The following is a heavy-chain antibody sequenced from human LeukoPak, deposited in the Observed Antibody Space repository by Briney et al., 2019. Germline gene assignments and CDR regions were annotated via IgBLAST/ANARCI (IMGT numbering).Heavy chain of an antibody. CDR3: AGDSNYYDSSGYYSMIDY. CDR2: ISCSSSTV. V-gene: IGHV3-48*01. J-gene: IGHJ4*02. D-gene: IGHD3-22*01. CDR1: GFTFSSYS. Sequence: GGSLRLSCAASGFTFSSYSMNWVRQAPGKGLEWVSYISCSSSTVYYADSVKGRFTISRDNAKNSLYLQMNSLRAEDTAVYYCAGDSNYYDSSGYYSMIDYWGQGTLVTVSS.